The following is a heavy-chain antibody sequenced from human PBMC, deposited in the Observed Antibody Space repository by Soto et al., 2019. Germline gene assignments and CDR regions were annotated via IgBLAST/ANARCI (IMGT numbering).Heavy chain of an antibody. Sequence: GGSLRLSCAASGFTFSSYWMSWVRQAPGKGLEWVANIKQDGSEKYYVDSVKGRFTISRDNAKNSLYLQMNSLRAEDTAVYYCSRDDALRFSCVWGKGTTVPVSS. CDR1: GFTFSSYW. J-gene: IGHJ6*04. CDR3: SRDDALRFSCV. CDR2: IKQDGSEK. V-gene: IGHV3-7*01. D-gene: IGHD3-3*01.